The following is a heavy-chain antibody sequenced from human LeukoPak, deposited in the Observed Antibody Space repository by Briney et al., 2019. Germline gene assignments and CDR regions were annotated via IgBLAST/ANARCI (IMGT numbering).Heavy chain of an antibody. D-gene: IGHD5-18*01. J-gene: IGHJ4*02. CDR2: ISYDGSNV. V-gene: IGHV3-30-3*01. CDR3: ASDTVDTAVGIDY. CDR1: GFTFRSYS. Sequence: PGRSLRLSCAASGFTFRSYSMHWVRQAPGKGLEWAATISYDGSNVYYADSVKGRFTISRDNAKNTLYLQMNSLRAEDTAVYYCASDTVDTAVGIDYWGQGTLVTVSS.